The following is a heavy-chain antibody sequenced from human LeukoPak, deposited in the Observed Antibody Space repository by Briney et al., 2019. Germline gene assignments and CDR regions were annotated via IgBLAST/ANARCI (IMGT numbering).Heavy chain of an antibody. CDR3: LRDATGAGDF. CDR2: ITSDGGTT. V-gene: IGHV3-64D*09. Sequence: GGSLRLSCSASGFTFSNYAMHWVRQTPGKRLEYVSAITSDGGTTYYADSLKGRFTISRDNSKNTLYLQMSSLRTEDTAVYYCLRDATGAGDFWGQGTMVTVSS. D-gene: IGHD3-10*01. CDR1: GFTFSNYA. J-gene: IGHJ4*02.